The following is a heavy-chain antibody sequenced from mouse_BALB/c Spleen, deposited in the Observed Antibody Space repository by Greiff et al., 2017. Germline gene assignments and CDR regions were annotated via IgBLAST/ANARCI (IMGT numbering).Heavy chain of an antibody. D-gene: IGHD1-1*02. CDR2: INPGSGGT. CDR1: GFAFTNYL. V-gene: IGHV1-54*01. CDR3: ARVFYGHYFDY. Sequence: QVQLQQSGAELVRPGTSVKVSCKASGFAFTNYLIEWVKQRPGQGLEWIGVINPGSGGTNYNEKFKGKATLTADKSSSTAYMQLSSLTSDDPAVYFCARVFYGHYFDYWGQGTTLTVSA. J-gene: IGHJ2*01.